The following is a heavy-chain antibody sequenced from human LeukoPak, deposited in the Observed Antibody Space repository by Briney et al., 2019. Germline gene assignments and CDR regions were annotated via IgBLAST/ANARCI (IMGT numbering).Heavy chain of an antibody. D-gene: IGHD1-26*01. V-gene: IGHV3-15*01. CDR2: IKSKTDGGTT. J-gene: IGHJ4*02. CDR3: STTGILGAAVDF. Sequence: PGGSLRLSCAASGFTFSNAWMSWVRQAPEKGLEWVGRIKSKTDGGTTDYAAPVEGRFTISRDDSKNTLYLQMNSLKTEDTAVYYCSTTGILGAAVDFWGQGTLVTVSS. CDR1: GFTFSNAW.